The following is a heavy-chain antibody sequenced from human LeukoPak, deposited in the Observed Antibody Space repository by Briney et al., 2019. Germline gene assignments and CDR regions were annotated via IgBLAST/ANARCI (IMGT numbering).Heavy chain of an antibody. Sequence: GGSLRLSCAASGFAFSRYGMHWVRQAPGKGLEWVAVISYDGSDKYYEDTVKGRFAISRDNSKNTLYLQMNSLRAEDTAVYYCARDFTHVLRYFDWLYYFDYWGQGTLVTVSS. CDR2: ISYDGSDK. J-gene: IGHJ4*02. D-gene: IGHD3-9*01. CDR1: GFAFSRYG. CDR3: ARDFTHVLRYFDWLYYFDY. V-gene: IGHV3-30*03.